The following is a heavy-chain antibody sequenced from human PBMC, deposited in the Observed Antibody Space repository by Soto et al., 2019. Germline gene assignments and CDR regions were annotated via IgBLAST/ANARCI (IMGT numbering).Heavy chain of an antibody. D-gene: IGHD2-15*01. J-gene: IGHJ5*01. CDR2: ISASGGST. V-gene: IGHV3-23*01. CDR3: ARGYCSGGSCYSVWFDS. Sequence: GGSLRLSCAASGFTLSNYAMSWVRQAPGKGLEWVSGISASGGSTYYADSVKGRFTTSRDNSKNMLYLQMSSLRADDTAVYYCARGYCSGGSCYSVWFDSWGQGTLVTVSS. CDR1: GFTLSNYA.